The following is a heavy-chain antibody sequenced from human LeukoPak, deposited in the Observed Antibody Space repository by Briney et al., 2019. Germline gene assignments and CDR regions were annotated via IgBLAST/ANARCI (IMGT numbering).Heavy chain of an antibody. CDR3: ASFAYYGDYVDDAFDI. CDR1: GFTVSSNY. V-gene: IGHV3-53*01. D-gene: IGHD4-17*01. CDR2: IYSGGST. J-gene: IGHJ3*02. Sequence: GGSLRLSCAASGFTVSSNYMSWVRQAPGKGLEWVSVIYSGGSTYYADSVKGRFTISRDNSKNTLYLQMNSLRAEDTAVYYCASFAYYGDYVDDAFDIWGQGTMVTVSS.